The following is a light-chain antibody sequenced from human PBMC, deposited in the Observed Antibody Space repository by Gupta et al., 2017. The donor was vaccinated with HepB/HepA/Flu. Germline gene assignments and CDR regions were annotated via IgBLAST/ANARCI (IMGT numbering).Light chain of an antibody. V-gene: IGLV2-14*01. CDR1: SSDVGGYNY. Sequence: QSALTQSAAVSGSPGQSLTISCTGTSSDVGGYNYVSWYQQHPGKAPKLMIYDVSNRPSGVSNRFSGSKSGNTASLTISGIQAEDEADYYCSSYTSSSDVVFGGGTKLTVL. J-gene: IGLJ2*01. CDR3: SSYTSSSDVV. CDR2: DVS.